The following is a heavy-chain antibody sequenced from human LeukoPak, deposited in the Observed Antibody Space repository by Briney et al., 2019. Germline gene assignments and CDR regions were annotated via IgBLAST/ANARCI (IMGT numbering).Heavy chain of an antibody. Sequence: ASETLSLTCTVSGDSISSNSFYWGWIRQPPGKGLEWIGSISYRGSTYYRPSLRRRITISVDTSQTQFSLRLSSVTAADTAVYYCARGIQLWYYWGQGTLVTVSS. CDR2: ISYRGST. CDR1: GDSISSNSFY. CDR3: ARGIQLWYY. J-gene: IGHJ4*02. D-gene: IGHD5-18*01. V-gene: IGHV4-39*01.